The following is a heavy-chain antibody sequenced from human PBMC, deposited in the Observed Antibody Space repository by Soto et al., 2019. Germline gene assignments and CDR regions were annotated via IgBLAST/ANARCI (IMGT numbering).Heavy chain of an antibody. J-gene: IGHJ5*02. CDR3: VTYYGDYGRSSNWFDP. Sequence: QVQLQESGPGLVKPSQTLSLTCTVSGGSISSGGYYWSWIRQHPGKGLEWIGYIYYSGSTYYNPSLKSRVTISVDTSKNQFSLKLSSVTAADTAVYYCVTYYGDYGRSSNWFDPWGQGTLVTVSS. CDR2: IYYSGST. V-gene: IGHV4-31*03. D-gene: IGHD4-17*01. CDR1: GGSISSGGYY.